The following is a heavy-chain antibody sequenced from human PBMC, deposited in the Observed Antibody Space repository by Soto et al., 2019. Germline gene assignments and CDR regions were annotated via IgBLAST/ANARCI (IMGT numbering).Heavy chain of an antibody. CDR3: VRDGTKTLRDWFDP. V-gene: IGHV4-4*07. CDR2: XYXXGXT. D-gene: IGHD1-1*01. CDR1: GASISGYY. Sequence: SETLSLTCTVSGASISGYYWSWIRKSAGKGLEXIGXXYXXGXTXXXPXXXSRVMMSVDTSKKQFSLKLRSVTAADTAVYYCVRDGTKTLRDWFDPWGQGISVTVSS. J-gene: IGHJ5*02.